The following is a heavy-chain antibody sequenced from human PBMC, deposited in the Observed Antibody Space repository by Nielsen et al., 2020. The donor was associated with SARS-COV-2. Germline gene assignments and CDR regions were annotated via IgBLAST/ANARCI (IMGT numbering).Heavy chain of an antibody. Sequence: SETLSLTCTVSGGSISSYYWSWIRQPPGKGLEWIGYIYYSGSTNYNPSLKSRVTISVDTSKNQFSLKLSSVTAADTAVYYCAREPNYNWNYWNYFDYWGQGTLVTVSS. CDR3: AREPNYNWNYWNYFDY. D-gene: IGHD1-7*01. CDR1: GGSISSYY. CDR2: IYYSGST. J-gene: IGHJ4*02. V-gene: IGHV4-59*12.